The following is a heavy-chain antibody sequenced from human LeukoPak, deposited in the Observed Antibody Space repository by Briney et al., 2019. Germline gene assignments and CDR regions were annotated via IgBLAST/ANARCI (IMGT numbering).Heavy chain of an antibody. D-gene: IGHD3-16*01. J-gene: IGHJ4*02. CDR3: ATWRGDLRYFDY. Sequence: PGGSLRLSCAASGFSFNTYWITWVRQAPGKGLEWVATISEDGSDTYYVDSVKGRFTISRDNAKTSLYLQMNGLRVEDTAVYHCATWRGDLRYFDYWGQGTLVTVSS. V-gene: IGHV3-7*03. CDR2: ISEDGSDT. CDR1: GFSFNTYW.